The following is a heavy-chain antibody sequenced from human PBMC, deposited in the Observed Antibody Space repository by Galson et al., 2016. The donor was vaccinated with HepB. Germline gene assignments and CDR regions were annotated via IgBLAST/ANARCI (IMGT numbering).Heavy chain of an antibody. CDR1: GGTFSSYT. D-gene: IGHD3-22*01. CDR3: ARDNSMMETSWWFDP. Sequence: SVKVSCKASGGTFSSYTVSWVRQAPGQGLEWMGGIIPIFGTLNYPQKFQGRVTITADESTSTDYMELSSLRSEDTAVYYCARDNSMMETSWWFDPWGQGTLVTVPS. V-gene: IGHV1-69*13. J-gene: IGHJ5*02. CDR2: IIPIFGTL.